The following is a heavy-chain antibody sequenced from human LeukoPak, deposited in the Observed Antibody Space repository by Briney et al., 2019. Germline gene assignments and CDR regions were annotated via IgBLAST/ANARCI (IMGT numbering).Heavy chain of an antibody. Sequence: SGGSLRLSCAASGFTFSSYAMSWVRQAPGKGLEWVSAISGSGGSTYYADSVKGRFTISRENSKNTLYPQMNSLRAEDTAVYYCAKSKKTSQNANDYWGQGTLVTVSS. J-gene: IGHJ4*02. CDR2: ISGSGGST. CDR1: GFTFSSYA. V-gene: IGHV3-23*01. D-gene: IGHD1-1*01. CDR3: AKSKKTSQNANDY.